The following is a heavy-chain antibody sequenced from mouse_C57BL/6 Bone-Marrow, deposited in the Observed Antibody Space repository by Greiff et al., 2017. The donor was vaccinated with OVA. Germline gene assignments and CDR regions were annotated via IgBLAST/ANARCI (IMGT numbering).Heavy chain of an antibody. J-gene: IGHJ2*01. V-gene: IGHV1-76*01. CDR2: IYPGSGNT. Sequence: VQLQQSGAELVRPGASVKLSCKASGYTFTDYYINWVKQRPGQGLEWIARIYPGSGNTYYNEKFKGKATLTAEKSSSTAYMQLSSLTSEDSAVYFCARETHYWGQGTTLTVSS. CDR3: ARETHY. CDR1: GYTFTDYY.